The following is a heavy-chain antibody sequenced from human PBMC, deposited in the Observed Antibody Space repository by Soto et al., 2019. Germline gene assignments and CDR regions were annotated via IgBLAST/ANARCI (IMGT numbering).Heavy chain of an antibody. CDR1: GYTFTSYG. D-gene: IGHD3-3*01. Sequence: QVQLVQSGAEVKKPGASVKVSCKASGYTFTSYGISWVRQAPGQGLEWMGWISAYNGNTNYAQKLQGRVTMTTDTSQSTAYMEVRSLRSEDTAVYYCAREGPYDFWSGYYPPDAFDIWGQGTMVTVSS. J-gene: IGHJ3*02. CDR3: AREGPYDFWSGYYPPDAFDI. CDR2: ISAYNGNT. V-gene: IGHV1-18*04.